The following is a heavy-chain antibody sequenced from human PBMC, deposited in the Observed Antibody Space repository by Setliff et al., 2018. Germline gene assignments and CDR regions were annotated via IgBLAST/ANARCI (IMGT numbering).Heavy chain of an antibody. J-gene: IGHJ4*02. D-gene: IGHD2-15*01. V-gene: IGHV3-15*01. CDR3: STGSDGW. CDR1: GFGFSDAW. CDR2: IKSKAYGGTA. Sequence: AGGSLRLSCVGSGFGFSDAWMTWVRQAPGKGLEWVGHIKSKAYGGTADYATAVKGRFSISRDDSKDTVFLQMNSLKTEDTGTYYCSTGSDGWWGQGTLDTVSS.